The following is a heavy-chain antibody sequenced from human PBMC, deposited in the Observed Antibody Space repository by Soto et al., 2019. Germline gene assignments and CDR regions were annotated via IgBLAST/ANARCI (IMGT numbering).Heavy chain of an antibody. CDR3: ARDPMYYDILTGYHRSVGMDV. Sequence: EVQLVESGGGLVQPGGSLRLSCAASGFTFSSYDMHWVRQATGKGLEWVSAIGTAGDTYYPGSVKGRFTISRENAKNSLYLQMNSLRAEDTAVYYCARDPMYYDILTGYHRSVGMDVWGQGTTVTVSS. V-gene: IGHV3-13*01. J-gene: IGHJ6*02. D-gene: IGHD3-9*01. CDR2: IGTAGDT. CDR1: GFTFSSYD.